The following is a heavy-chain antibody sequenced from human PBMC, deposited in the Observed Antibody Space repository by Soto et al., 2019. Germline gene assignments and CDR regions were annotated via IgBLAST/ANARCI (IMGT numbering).Heavy chain of an antibody. CDR2: INHSGST. CDR1: GGSFSGYY. V-gene: IGHV4-34*01. D-gene: IGHD3-10*01. J-gene: IGHJ1*01. CDR3: ARGLRVRGVIRTPYEYLQH. Sequence: SETLSLTCAVYGGSFSGYYWSWIRQPPGKGLEWIGEINHSGSTNYNPSLKSRVTISVDTSKNQFSLKLSSVTAADTAVYYCARGLRVRGVIRTPYEYLQHWGQGTLVTVSS.